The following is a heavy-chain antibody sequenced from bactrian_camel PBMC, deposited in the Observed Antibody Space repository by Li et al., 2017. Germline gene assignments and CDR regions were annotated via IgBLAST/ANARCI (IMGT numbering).Heavy chain of an antibody. D-gene: IGHD2*01. CDR1: DDAAEFEW. J-gene: IGHJ4*01. CDR3: AADPVVCTWCSGAQCPERFCR. Sequence: QVQLVESGGGSVQAGGSQRLSCVVTDDAAEFEWIGWFRPDDKGERVGVAVIDRDGQTGYTDSVKGRFTISQDNAKSTLYLQMNNLKPEDTAMYYCAADPVVCTWCSGAQCPERFCRWGQGTQVTVS. CDR2: IDRDGQT. V-gene: IGHV3S53*01.